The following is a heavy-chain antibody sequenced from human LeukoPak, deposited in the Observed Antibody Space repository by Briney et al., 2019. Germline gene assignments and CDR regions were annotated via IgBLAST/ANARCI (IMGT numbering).Heavy chain of an antibody. J-gene: IGHJ6*02. V-gene: IGHV3-74*01. D-gene: IGHD1-26*01. CDR1: GFTFSSSW. Sequence: GGSLRLSCAASGFTFSSSWMHWVRQAPGKGLVWVSRITRDGSSTTYADSVKGRFTTSRDNAKNTLYLQMDSLRDDDTAVYYCARDLDAGATRYYGMDVWGQGTTVTVSS. CDR3: ARDLDAGATRYYGMDV. CDR2: ITRDGSST.